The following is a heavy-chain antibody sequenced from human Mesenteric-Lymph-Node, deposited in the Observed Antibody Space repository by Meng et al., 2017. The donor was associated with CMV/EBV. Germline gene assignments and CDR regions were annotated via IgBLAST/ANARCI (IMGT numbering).Heavy chain of an antibody. CDR2: ISSNSGSR. D-gene: IGHD6-13*01. J-gene: IGHJ4*02. CDR3: AQARGVAASGGLLD. Sequence: SLKISCAASGFTFSSYAMHWVRQTPGKGLEWVSGISSNSGSRGYADSVKGRFTISRDNAKNSLYLQMDSLRADDTALYYCAQARGVAASGGLLDWGQGTLVTVFS. V-gene: IGHV3-9*01. CDR1: GFTFSSYA.